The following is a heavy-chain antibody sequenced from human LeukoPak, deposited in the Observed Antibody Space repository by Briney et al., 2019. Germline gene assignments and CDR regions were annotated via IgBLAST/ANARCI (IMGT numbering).Heavy chain of an antibody. J-gene: IGHJ6*02. Sequence: SETLSLTCAVYGGSFSVYYGSWILHPPGKGLEWIGEINHSGSTNYNPSLKSRVTISVDTSKNQLSLKLSSVTAADTAVYYCARGGTKTYGMDVWGQGTTVTVSS. CDR3: ARGGTKTYGMDV. V-gene: IGHV4-34*01. CDR2: INHSGST. D-gene: IGHD2-8*01. CDR1: GGSFSVYY.